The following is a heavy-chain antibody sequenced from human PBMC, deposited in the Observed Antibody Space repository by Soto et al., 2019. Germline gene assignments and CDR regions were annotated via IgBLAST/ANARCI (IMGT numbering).Heavy chain of an antibody. Sequence: ASVKVSCKASGYTFTDYAMHLVRQAPGQRLEWMGWIIAGNGNTKYSQKFQGRVTITRDTSASTAYMELSSLRSEDTAVYYCAKAQSFEFHNWFDPWGQGTLVTVSS. V-gene: IGHV1-3*01. J-gene: IGHJ5*02. CDR3: AKAQSFEFHNWFDP. CDR1: GYTFTDYA. D-gene: IGHD3-10*01. CDR2: IIAGNGNT.